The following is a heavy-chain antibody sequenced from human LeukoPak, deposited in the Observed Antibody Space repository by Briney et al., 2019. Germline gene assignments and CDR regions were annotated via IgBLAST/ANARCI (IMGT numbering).Heavy chain of an antibody. CDR3: ARVMAARREDLNWFDP. CDR2: IYYSGNT. J-gene: IGHJ5*02. CDR1: GGSISSSGSY. V-gene: IGHV4-39*07. Sequence: SETLSLTRTVSGGSISSSGSYWGWIRQPPGKGLEWIGSIYYSGNTYNPSLKSRVTISVDTSKNQFSLNLTSVNAADTAVYYRARVMAARREDLNWFDPWGQGTLVTVSS. D-gene: IGHD6-6*01.